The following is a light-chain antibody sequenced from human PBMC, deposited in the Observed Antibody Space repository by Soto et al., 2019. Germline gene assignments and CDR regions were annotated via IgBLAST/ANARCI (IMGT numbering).Light chain of an antibody. V-gene: IGLV2-14*01. CDR3: SSYTSSSSVV. CDR2: DVS. J-gene: IGLJ2*01. Sequence: QSALTQPASVSGSPGQSITISCTGTSSDVGGYNYVCWYQQQPGKAPKLMIYDVSNRPSVVSNRFSGSKSGNTASLTISGLQAEDEAYYYCSSYTSSSSVVFGGGTKLTVL. CDR1: SSDVGGYNY.